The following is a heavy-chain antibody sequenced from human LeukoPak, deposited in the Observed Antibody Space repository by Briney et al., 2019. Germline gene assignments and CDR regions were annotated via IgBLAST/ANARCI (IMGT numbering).Heavy chain of an antibody. CDR2: INHSGST. D-gene: IGHD3-22*01. J-gene: IGHJ4*02. Sequence: NPSETLSLTCAVYGGSFSGYYWSWIRQPPGKGLEWIGEINHSGSTNYNPSLKSRVTISVDTSKNQFSLKLSSVTAADTAVYYCARTSGGYRARLMNYWGQGTLVTVSS. CDR1: GGSFSGYY. CDR3: ARTSGGYRARLMNY. V-gene: IGHV4-34*01.